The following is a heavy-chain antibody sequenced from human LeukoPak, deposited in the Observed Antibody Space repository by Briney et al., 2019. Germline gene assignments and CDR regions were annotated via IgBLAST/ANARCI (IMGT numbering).Heavy chain of an antibody. CDR2: ISAYNGNT. CDR1: GYTFTSYG. CDR3: ARGSLWFGELLLDY. Sequence: ASVKVSCKASGYTFTSYGISWVRQAPGQGLEWMGWISAYNGNTNYAQKLQGRVTMTTDTSTSTAYMELRSLRSEDTAVYYCARGSLWFGELLLDYWGQGTLVTVSS. J-gene: IGHJ4*02. V-gene: IGHV1-18*01. D-gene: IGHD3-10*01.